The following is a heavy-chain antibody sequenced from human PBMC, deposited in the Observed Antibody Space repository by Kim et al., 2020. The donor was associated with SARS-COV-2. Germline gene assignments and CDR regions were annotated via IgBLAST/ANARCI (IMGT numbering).Heavy chain of an antibody. CDR1: GGSLTGHY. Sequence: SETLSLTCSVSGGSLTGHYWSWIRQPPGKGLEWLGYMYYTGGTHYNPSVKSRVLMSLDTSKPQVSLRLTSANTAYTAVYYCVRGTPGVNGVSGGHYSYY. CDR3: VRGTPGVNGVSGGHYSYY. CDR2: MYYTGGT. D-gene: IGHD4-17*01. V-gene: IGHV4-59*11. J-gene: IGHJ6*01.